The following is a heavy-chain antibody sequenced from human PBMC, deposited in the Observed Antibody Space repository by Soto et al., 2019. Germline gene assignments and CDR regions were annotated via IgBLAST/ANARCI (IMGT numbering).Heavy chain of an antibody. CDR1: GFTFSSYA. Sequence: EVQLLESGGGLVQPGGSLRLSCAASGFTFSSYAMSWVRQAPGKGLEWVSAISGSGGSTYYADSVKGRFTISRDNSKNAVYLQMNSRRAEDTAVYYCAKDRLGEFVYYFDSWGQGTLVTVSS. D-gene: IGHD3-10*01. CDR2: ISGSGGST. CDR3: AKDRLGEFVYYFDS. J-gene: IGHJ4*02. V-gene: IGHV3-23*01.